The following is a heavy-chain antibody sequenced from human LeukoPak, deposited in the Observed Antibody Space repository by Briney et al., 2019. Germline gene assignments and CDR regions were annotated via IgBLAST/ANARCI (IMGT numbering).Heavy chain of an antibody. CDR1: GGSISSGGYY. D-gene: IGHD1-26*01. J-gene: IGHJ3*02. V-gene: IGHV4-61*08. CDR3: ARGEWELLYAFDI. CDR2: IYYSGST. Sequence: SETLSLTCTVSGGSISSGGYYWSWIRQHPGKGLEWIGYIYYSGSTNYNPSLKSRVTISVDTSKNQFSLKLSSVTAADTAVYYCARGEWELLYAFDIWGQGTMVTVSS.